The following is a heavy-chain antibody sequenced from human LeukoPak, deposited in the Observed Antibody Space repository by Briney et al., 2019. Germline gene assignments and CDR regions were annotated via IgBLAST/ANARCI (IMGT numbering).Heavy chain of an antibody. CDR1: GGSISSYY. D-gene: IGHD3-10*01. V-gene: IGHV4-59*01. CDR2: IYYSGST. J-gene: IGHJ4*02. Sequence: ASETLSLTCTVSGGSISSYYWSWIRQPPGKGLEWIGYIYYSGSTNYNPSLKSRVTISVDTSKNQFSLKLSSVTAADTAVYYCARHKGSGSYHFDYWGQGTLVTVSS. CDR3: ARHKGSGSYHFDY.